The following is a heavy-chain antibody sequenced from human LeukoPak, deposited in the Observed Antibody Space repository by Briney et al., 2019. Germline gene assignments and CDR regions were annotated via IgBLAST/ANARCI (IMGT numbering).Heavy chain of an antibody. CDR2: ISAYNGNT. D-gene: IGHD3-22*01. Sequence: ASVKVSCKASEYTFTGYYMHWVRQAPGQGLEWMGWISAYNGNTNYAQKLQGRVTMTTDTTTSTAYMELRSLRSDDTAVYYCARGTYYYDSSGYYYFDYWGQGTLVTVSS. CDR3: ARGTYYYDSSGYYYFDY. V-gene: IGHV1-18*04. J-gene: IGHJ4*02. CDR1: EYTFTGYY.